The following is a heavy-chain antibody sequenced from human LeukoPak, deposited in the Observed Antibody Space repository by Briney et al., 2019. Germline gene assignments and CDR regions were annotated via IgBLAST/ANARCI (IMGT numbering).Heavy chain of an antibody. D-gene: IGHD3-10*01. J-gene: IGHJ3*02. CDR2: INHSGST. V-gene: IGHV4-34*01. CDR1: GGSFSGYY. Sequence: PSETLSLTCAVYGGSFSGYYWSWVRQPPGKGLEWIGEINHSGSTNYNPSLKSRVTISVDTSKNQFSLKLNSVTAADTAVYYCAKSNGYGLVDIWGQGTMVTVSS. CDR3: AKSNGYGLVDI.